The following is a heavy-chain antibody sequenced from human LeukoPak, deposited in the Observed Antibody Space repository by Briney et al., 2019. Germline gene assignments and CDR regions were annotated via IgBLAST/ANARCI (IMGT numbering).Heavy chain of an antibody. D-gene: IGHD1-1*01. CDR3: ARDWKCDC. J-gene: IGHJ4*02. Sequence: GGSLRLSCAASGFAFRNYAMTWVRQAPGKGLEWVAAISDSGAKTFYADSVKGRYTISRDNSKNMLYLQMNSLRVEDTAVYSCARDWKCDCWGQGTLATVSS. CDR2: ISDSGAKT. CDR1: GFAFRNYA. V-gene: IGHV3-23*01.